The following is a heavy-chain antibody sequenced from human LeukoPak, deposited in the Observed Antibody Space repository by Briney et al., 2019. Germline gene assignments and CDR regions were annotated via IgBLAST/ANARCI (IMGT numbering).Heavy chain of an antibody. CDR1: GFTFSSHS. CDR3: AREATKDY. V-gene: IGHV3-48*02. Sequence: PGGSLRLSCEVSGFTFSSHSMNWVRQAPGKGLEWVSYISSGSGTIYYADSVKGRFTIARDDAKNSLYLQMSSLRDEDTAVYYCAREATKDYWGQGTLVTVSS. J-gene: IGHJ4*02. D-gene: IGHD1/OR15-1a*01. CDR2: ISSGSGTI.